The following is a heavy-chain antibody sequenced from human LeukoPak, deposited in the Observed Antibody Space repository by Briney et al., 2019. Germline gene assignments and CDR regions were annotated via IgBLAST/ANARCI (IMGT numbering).Heavy chain of an antibody. CDR3: ARNRYYDSSGYYFFDY. Sequence: ASVKVSCKASGYTFTSYDINWVRQVTGQGREWMGWISAYNGNTNYAQKLQGRVTMTTDTSTSTAYMELRSLRSDDTAVYFCARNRYYDSSGYYFFDYWGQGTLVTVSS. D-gene: IGHD3-22*01. CDR1: GYTFTSYD. V-gene: IGHV1-18*01. CDR2: ISAYNGNT. J-gene: IGHJ4*02.